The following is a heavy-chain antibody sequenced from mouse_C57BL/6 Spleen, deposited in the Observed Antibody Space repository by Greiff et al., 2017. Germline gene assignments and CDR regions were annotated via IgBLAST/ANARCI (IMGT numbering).Heavy chain of an antibody. J-gene: IGHJ1*03. CDR1: GFTFSDYG. V-gene: IGHV5-17*01. CDR3: ARGEWYFDV. Sequence: EVKVVESGGGLVKPGGSLKLSCAASGFTFSDYGMHWVRQAPEKGLEWVAYISSGSSTIYYADTVKGRFTISRANAKNTLFLQMTSLRSEDTAMYYCARGEWYFDVWGTGTTVTVSS. CDR2: ISSGSSTI.